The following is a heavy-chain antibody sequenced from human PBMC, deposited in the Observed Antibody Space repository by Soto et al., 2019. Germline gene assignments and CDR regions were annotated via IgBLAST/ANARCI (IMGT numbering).Heavy chain of an antibody. CDR2: INRSGNT. CDR3: ARNRYYSGSGNYYILDY. V-gene: IGHV4-34*01. CDR1: GGSLSGYY. Sequence: SETLSLTCAVDGGSLSGYYWSWIRQTPGKGLECIGEINRSGNTNYNPSLSSRLTISLDTSKNLFSLRLSSVTAADTAVYYCARNRYYSGSGNYYILDYWGQGTLVTVPS. D-gene: IGHD3-10*01. J-gene: IGHJ4*02.